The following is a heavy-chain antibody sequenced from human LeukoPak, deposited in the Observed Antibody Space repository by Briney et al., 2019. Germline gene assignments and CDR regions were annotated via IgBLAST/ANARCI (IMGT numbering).Heavy chain of an antibody. D-gene: IGHD3-22*01. V-gene: IGHV1-69*04. Sequence: GSSVKVSCKASGGTFSSYAISWVRQAPGQGREWMGRSIPILGIANYAQKFQGRVTITADKSTSTAYMELSSLRSEDTAVYYCASRHYYDSSFNGGYWGQGSLVTLSS. CDR3: ASRHYYDSSFNGGY. CDR2: SIPILGIA. CDR1: GGTFSSYA. J-gene: IGHJ4*02.